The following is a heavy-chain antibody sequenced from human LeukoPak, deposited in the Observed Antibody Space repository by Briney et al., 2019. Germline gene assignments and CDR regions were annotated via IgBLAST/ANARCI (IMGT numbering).Heavy chain of an antibody. CDR3: ARFYSGYGNYYYYMDV. Sequence: GASVKVSCKASGYNFTGYYLHWVRQAPGQGLEWMGWINPNTGGTNYAQKFQGRVTMTRDTSISTAYMELSRLRSDDTGLYYCARFYSGYGNYYYYMDVWGKGATVTVSS. CDR1: GYNFTGYY. V-gene: IGHV1-2*02. J-gene: IGHJ6*03. D-gene: IGHD5-12*01. CDR2: INPNTGGT.